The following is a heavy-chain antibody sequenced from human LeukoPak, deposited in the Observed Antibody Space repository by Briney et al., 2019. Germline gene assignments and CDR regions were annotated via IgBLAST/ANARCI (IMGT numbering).Heavy chain of an antibody. Sequence: GGSLRLSCAASGSTFSSYSMNWVRQAPGKGLEWVSSISSSSSYIYYADSVKGRFTISRDNAKNSLYLQMNSLRAEDTAVYYCARDLGGYYDFWSGPGWKYYFDYWGQGTLVTVSS. CDR1: GSTFSSYS. CDR3: ARDLGGYYDFWSGPGWKYYFDY. J-gene: IGHJ4*02. CDR2: ISSSSSYI. V-gene: IGHV3-21*01. D-gene: IGHD3-3*01.